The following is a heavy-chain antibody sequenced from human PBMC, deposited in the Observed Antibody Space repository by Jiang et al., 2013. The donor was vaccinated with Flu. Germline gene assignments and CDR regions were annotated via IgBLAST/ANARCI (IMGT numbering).Heavy chain of an antibody. Sequence: RLSCAASGFTFSSYAMSWVRQASRGRGWSGSQLLGGSGGSTYYADSVKGRFTISRDNSKNTLYLQMNSLRAEDTAVYYCAKLPQIWFGELFLDYWGQGTLVTVSS. CDR3: AKLPQIWFGELFLDY. J-gene: IGHJ4*02. CDR1: GFTFSSYA. V-gene: IGHV3-23*01. D-gene: IGHD3-10*01. CDR2: LGGSGGST.